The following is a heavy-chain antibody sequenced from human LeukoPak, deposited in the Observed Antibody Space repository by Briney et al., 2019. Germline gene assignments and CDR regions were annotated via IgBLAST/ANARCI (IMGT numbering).Heavy chain of an antibody. V-gene: IGHV4-4*07. CDR3: ARGQSYRKSQNWFGP. J-gene: IGHJ5*02. D-gene: IGHD4-11*01. Sequence: SETLSLTCTVSGSSMNGFQWSWIRQPAGKGLEWIGRISTSGNINYTPSLKSRVTMSVDTSKNQFSLRLTSVTAADTAVYFCARGQSYRKSQNWFGPWGQGTLVTVSS. CDR1: GSSMNGFQ. CDR2: ISTSGNI.